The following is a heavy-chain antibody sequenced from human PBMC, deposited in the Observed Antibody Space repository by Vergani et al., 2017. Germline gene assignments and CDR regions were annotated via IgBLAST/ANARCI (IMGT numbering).Heavy chain of an antibody. CDR2: ISAYNGNT. D-gene: IGHD1-7*01. V-gene: IGHV1-18*01. Sequence: QVQLVQSGAEVKKPGASVKVSCKASGYTFTSYGISWVRQAPGQGLEWMGWISAYNGNTNYAQKFQGRVTITADKSTSTAYMELSSLRSEDTAVYYCARDAPELELQEGYYYYGMDVWGQGTTVTVSS. CDR1: GYTFTSYG. CDR3: ARDAPELELQEGYYYYGMDV. J-gene: IGHJ6*02.